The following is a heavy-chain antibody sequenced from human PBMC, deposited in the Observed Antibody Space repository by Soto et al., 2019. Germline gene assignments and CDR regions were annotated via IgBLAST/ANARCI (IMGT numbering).Heavy chain of an antibody. CDR1: GFTFSSYA. CDR2: ISYDGSNK. D-gene: IGHD3-16*01. Sequence: PGGSLRLSCAASGFTFSSYAMHWVRQAPGKGLEWVAVISYDGSNKYYADSVKGRFTISRDNSKNTLYLQMNSLRAEDTAVYYCARDVGGAAPTLFDYWGQGTLVTVSS. V-gene: IGHV3-30-3*01. J-gene: IGHJ4*02. CDR3: ARDVGGAAPTLFDY.